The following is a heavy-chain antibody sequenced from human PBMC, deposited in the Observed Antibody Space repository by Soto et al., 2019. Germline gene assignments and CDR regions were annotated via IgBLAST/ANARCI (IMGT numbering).Heavy chain of an antibody. CDR2: ISYDGSEK. Sequence: PGGSLRLSCTSSGVTFNTYGMHWVRQAPGKGLEWVAVISYDGSEKYYVDSVKGRFTISKDNSKNTLYLQMNSLRPEDTAVYYCAKSPNFYCSSPNCYKYYFDHWGQGTQVTVSS. V-gene: IGHV3-30*18. D-gene: IGHD2-2*02. J-gene: IGHJ4*02. CDR3: AKSPNFYCSSPNCYKYYFDH. CDR1: GVTFNTYG.